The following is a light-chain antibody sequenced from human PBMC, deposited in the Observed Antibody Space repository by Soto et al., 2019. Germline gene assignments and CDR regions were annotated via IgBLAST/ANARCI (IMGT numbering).Light chain of an antibody. CDR1: QGISSY. Sequence: DIQLTQSPSFLSASVGDRVTITCRASQGISSYLVWYQQRPGEAPKLLIYAASTLQSGVPSRFSGSGSGTEFPLTISSLQPEDFATYYCQQRNTYPITFGLGTRLEIK. V-gene: IGKV1-9*01. CDR2: AAS. CDR3: QQRNTYPIT. J-gene: IGKJ5*01.